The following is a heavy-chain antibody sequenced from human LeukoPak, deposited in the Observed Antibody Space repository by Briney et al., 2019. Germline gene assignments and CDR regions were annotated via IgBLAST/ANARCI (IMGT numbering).Heavy chain of an antibody. V-gene: IGHV4-39*02. J-gene: IGHJ3*02. CDR3: ARGWVLRYFDWLSTDDAFDI. CDR2: IYYSGST. CDR1: GGSLSSRNYY. D-gene: IGHD3-9*01. Sequence: SETLSLTCTVSGGSLSSRNYYWGWIRQPPGKGLECIGTIYYSGSTYYNPSLKSRVTISVDTSKNHFSLRLSSVTAADTAVYYCARGWVLRYFDWLSTDDAFDIWGQGTMVTVSS.